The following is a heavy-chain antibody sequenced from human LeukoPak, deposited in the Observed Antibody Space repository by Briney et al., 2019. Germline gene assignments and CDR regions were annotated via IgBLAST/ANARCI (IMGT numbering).Heavy chain of an antibody. V-gene: IGHV3-74*01. CDR3: ARDDYDFWSGYYTSQGGSPDY. D-gene: IGHD3-3*01. Sequence: PGGSLRLSCAASGFTFSSYWMHWVRQAPGKGLVWVSRINSDGSSTSYADSVKGRFTISRDNAKNTMYLQMNSLRAEDTAVYYCARDDYDFWSGYYTSQGGSPDYWGQGTLVTVSS. CDR1: GFTFSSYW. CDR2: INSDGSST. J-gene: IGHJ4*02.